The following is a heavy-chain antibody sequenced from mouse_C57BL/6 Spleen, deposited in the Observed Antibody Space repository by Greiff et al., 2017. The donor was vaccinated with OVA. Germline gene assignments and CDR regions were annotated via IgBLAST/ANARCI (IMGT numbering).Heavy chain of an antibody. CDR3: ARWDDYAWYFDV. CDR1: RYSFPDSN. CDR2: INPNYGTT. V-gene: IGHV1-39*01. Sequence: EVQLQQSGPELVQPRSPVKISCKAPRYSFPDSNLPWAKQSNGKSLEWLGVINPNYGTTSYNQKFKGKATLTVDPSSSTAYMQLNSLTSEDSAVYYCARWDDYAWYFDVWGEGTTVTVSS. J-gene: IGHJ1*01. D-gene: IGHD2-4*01.